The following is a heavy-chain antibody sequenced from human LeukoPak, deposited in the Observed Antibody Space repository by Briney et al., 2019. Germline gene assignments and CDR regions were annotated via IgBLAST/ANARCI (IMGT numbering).Heavy chain of an antibody. CDR1: GFSLSTSGVG. V-gene: IGHV2-5*02. Sequence: SGPTLVKPTQTLTLTCTFSGFSLSTSGVGAGWIRQPPGKALEWLALIYWDDDKRYSPSLTSRLTITKDTSKNQVVLTMTSMDPVDTATYYCARGRFGELFLDYWGQGTLVTVSS. CDR2: IYWDDDK. D-gene: IGHD3-10*01. J-gene: IGHJ4*02. CDR3: ARGRFGELFLDY.